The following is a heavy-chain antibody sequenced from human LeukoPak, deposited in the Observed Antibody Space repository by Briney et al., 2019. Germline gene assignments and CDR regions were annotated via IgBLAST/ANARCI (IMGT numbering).Heavy chain of an antibody. CDR1: GGSISSGDYY. D-gene: IGHD1-26*01. J-gene: IGHJ3*02. V-gene: IGHV4-61*08. CDR3: ARFSGNYPFDAFDI. CDR2: IYYSGST. Sequence: SETLSLTCTVSGGSISSGDYYWSWIRQPPGKGLEWIGFIYYSGSTNYNPSLKSRVSLSVDTSKNQFSLNLSSVTAADTAVYYCARFSGNYPFDAFDIWGQGTMVTVSS.